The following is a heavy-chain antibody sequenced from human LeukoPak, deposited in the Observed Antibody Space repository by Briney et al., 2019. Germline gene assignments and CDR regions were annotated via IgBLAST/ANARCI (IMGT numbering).Heavy chain of an antibody. D-gene: IGHD3-10*01. J-gene: IGHJ3*02. CDR1: GFIFKNHA. Sequence: GGSLRLSCAASGFIFKNHAIHWVRQAPGKGLEWVAVISYDGSNKYYADSVKGRFTISRDNSKNTLYLQMNSLRAEDTAVYYCAREGGEFDAFDIWGQGTMVTVSS. CDR3: AREGGEFDAFDI. CDR2: ISYDGSNK. V-gene: IGHV3-30-3*01.